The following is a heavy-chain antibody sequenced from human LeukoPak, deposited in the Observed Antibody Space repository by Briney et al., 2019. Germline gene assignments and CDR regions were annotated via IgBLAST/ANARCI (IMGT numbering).Heavy chain of an antibody. J-gene: IGHJ4*02. V-gene: IGHV3-33*06. CDR1: GFTFSSYG. CDR2: IWYDGSTK. Sequence: SGRSLRLSCAASGFTFSSYGMHWVRQAPGKGLEWVAVIWYDGSTKYYADSVKGRFTISRDNSKNTLYLQMNSLRAEDTAVYYCAKNVGAGFDYWGQGTLVTVSS. CDR3: AKNVGAGFDY. D-gene: IGHD1-26*01.